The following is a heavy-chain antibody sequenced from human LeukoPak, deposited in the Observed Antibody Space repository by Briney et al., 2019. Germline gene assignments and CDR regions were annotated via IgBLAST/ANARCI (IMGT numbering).Heavy chain of an antibody. J-gene: IGHJ4*02. CDR1: GGSLSSSNW. D-gene: IGHD6-13*01. Sequence: SGTLSLTCAVSGGSLSSSNWWSWVRQPPGKGLEWIGEIYHSGSTNYNPSLKSRVTISVDKSKNQFSLKLSSVTAADTAVYYCASEVGSSWQRSPFDYWGQGTLVTVSS. CDR3: ASEVGSSWQRSPFDY. V-gene: IGHV4-4*02. CDR2: IYHSGST.